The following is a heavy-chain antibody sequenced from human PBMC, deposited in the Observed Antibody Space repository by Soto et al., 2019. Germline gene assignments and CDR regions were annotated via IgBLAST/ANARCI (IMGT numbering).Heavy chain of an antibody. CDR2: IYSGGST. D-gene: IGHD6-25*01. CDR3: ARDRGRYYYYYVMDV. Sequence: PGGSLRVSCAASGFTVSSNYMSWVRQAPGKGLEWVSVIYSGGSTYYADSVKGRFTISRDNSKNTLYLQMNSLRAEDTAVYYCARDRGRYYYYYVMDVSGLASTVTVSS. V-gene: IGHV3-53*01. CDR1: GFTVSSNY. J-gene: IGHJ6*02.